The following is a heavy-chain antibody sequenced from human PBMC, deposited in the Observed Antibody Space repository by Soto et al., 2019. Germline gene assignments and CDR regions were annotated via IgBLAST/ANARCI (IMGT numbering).Heavy chain of an antibody. Sequence: PGGSLRLSCAASGFPFSDYYMHWLRQAPEKGLEWLSFISGSSYIYYADSVKGRFTISRDNAKNSLYLQMNSLRAEDTAVYYCARDMHAGFTHYFDPWGQGTLVTVSA. CDR1: GFPFSDYY. V-gene: IGHV3-11*05. CDR3: ARDMHAGFTHYFDP. J-gene: IGHJ5*02. D-gene: IGHD1-26*01. CDR2: ISGSSYI.